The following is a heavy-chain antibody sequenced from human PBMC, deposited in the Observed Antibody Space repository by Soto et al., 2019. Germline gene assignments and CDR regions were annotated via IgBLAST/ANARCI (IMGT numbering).Heavy chain of an antibody. J-gene: IGHJ3*01. CDR1: GFTFSNYA. CDR2: ISGSGGSA. V-gene: IGHV3-23*01. CDR3: VREGSGWNSRGSFDF. D-gene: IGHD6-19*01. Sequence: EVQLLESGGGLVGPGGSLRLSCAASGFTFSNYAMNWVRQAPGKGLECVSVISGSGGSAYYADSVQGRFTISRDNSKNTLYMQMNSLRDEDTAIYYCVREGSGWNSRGSFDFWGRGKMVTVTS.